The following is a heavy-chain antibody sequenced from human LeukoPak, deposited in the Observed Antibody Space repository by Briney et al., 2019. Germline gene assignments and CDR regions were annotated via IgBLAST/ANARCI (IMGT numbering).Heavy chain of an antibody. Sequence: ASVKVSFKASGYTFTSYGISWVRQAPGQGLEWMGWISTYNGNTNYAQKLQGRVTMTTDTSTTTAYMELRSLTSDDTPVYYCARDPTTQTFDYWGQGTLVTVSS. CDR2: ISTYNGNT. CDR1: GYTFTSYG. V-gene: IGHV1-18*01. CDR3: ARDPTTQTFDY. J-gene: IGHJ4*02. D-gene: IGHD4-11*01.